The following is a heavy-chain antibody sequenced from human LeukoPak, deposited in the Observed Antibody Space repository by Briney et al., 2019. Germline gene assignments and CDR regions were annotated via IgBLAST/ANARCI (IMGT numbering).Heavy chain of an antibody. CDR2: FYHSGTT. Sequence: SETLSLTCTVSGGSISSSSYFWGWIRQPPGKGLEWIGSFYHSGTTYYNPSLRSRVTMSVDTSENQFSLKLSSVTAADTAVYYCARDSLMSGSGWSLGQGTLVTVSS. V-gene: IGHV4-39*07. J-gene: IGHJ5*02. D-gene: IGHD6-19*01. CDR1: GGSISSSSYF. CDR3: ARDSLMSGSGWS.